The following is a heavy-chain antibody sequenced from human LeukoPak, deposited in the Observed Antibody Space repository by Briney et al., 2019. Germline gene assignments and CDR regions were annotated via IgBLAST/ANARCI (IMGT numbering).Heavy chain of an antibody. V-gene: IGHV4-39*01. CDR3: ARHSRGAFDI. J-gene: IGHJ3*02. CDR1: GASISSTTNN. Sequence: SETLSLTCTVSGASISSTTNNWGCIPQPQGKGLEWFGTIYYSGSTYYNPSLKSRVTISLDTSKNQFSLKLTSVTAADTAVYYCARHSRGAFDIWGQGTMATVSS. CDR2: IYYSGST.